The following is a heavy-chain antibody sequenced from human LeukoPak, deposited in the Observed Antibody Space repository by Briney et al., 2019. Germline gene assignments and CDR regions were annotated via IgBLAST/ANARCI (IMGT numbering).Heavy chain of an antibody. CDR3: ARTPVGAALDY. V-gene: IGHV3-7*01. CDR2: IKQDGSEA. CDR1: GFTFSSYW. Sequence: GGSLRLSCAASGFTFSSYWMTWVRQAPGKGLEWVANIKQDGSEAYYVDSVKGRFTVSRDNAKNSLYLQLNSLGAEDTAVYYCARTPVGAALDYWGQGTLVTVSS. J-gene: IGHJ4*02. D-gene: IGHD1-26*01.